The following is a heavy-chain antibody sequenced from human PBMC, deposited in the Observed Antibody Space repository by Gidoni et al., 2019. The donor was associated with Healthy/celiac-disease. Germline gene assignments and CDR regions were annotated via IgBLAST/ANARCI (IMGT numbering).Heavy chain of an antibody. CDR1: GGSISSSTYY. J-gene: IGHJ5*02. CDR2: IYYSGST. Sequence: QLQLQESGPGLVKPSETLSLTCTVSGGSISSSTYYWGWIRQPPGKGLEWMGSIYYSGSTYYNPSLKSRVTISVDTSKNQFSLKLSSVTAADTAVYYCARLGVLNDYGDYGLFDPWGQGTLVTVSS. D-gene: IGHD4-17*01. V-gene: IGHV4-39*01. CDR3: ARLGVLNDYGDYGLFDP.